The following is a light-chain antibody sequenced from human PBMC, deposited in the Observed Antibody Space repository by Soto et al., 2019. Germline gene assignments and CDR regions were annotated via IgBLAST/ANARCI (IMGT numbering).Light chain of an antibody. J-gene: IGLJ1*01. CDR3: SSYTSASTYV. V-gene: IGLV2-14*01. Sequence: QSALTQPASVSGSPGQSITISCTGTSSDVGGYKYVSWYQHHPGKAPKLMIYEVSDRPSGISYRFSGSKSGNTASLTISGLQAEDEADYYCSSYTSASTYVFGTWTKVTVL. CDR1: SSDVGGYKY. CDR2: EVS.